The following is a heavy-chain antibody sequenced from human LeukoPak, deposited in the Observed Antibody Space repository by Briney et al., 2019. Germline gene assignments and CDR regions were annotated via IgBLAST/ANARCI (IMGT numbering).Heavy chain of an antibody. D-gene: IGHD3-3*01. J-gene: IGHJ4*02. V-gene: IGHV4-39*01. Sequence: SETLSLTCTVSGDSLSDINHYWGWIRQPPGKELEWIGNIYYTGRTFYNPSIKSRVTISRDTYKNQFSLKLSSLTTADTAVYYDARHGPTELWSGYQCDSWGQGTLITVSS. CDR2: IYYTGRT. CDR1: GDSLSDINHY. CDR3: ARHGPTELWSGYQCDS.